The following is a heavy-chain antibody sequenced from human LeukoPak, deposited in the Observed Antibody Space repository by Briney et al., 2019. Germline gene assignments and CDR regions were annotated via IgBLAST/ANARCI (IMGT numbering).Heavy chain of an antibody. Sequence: PGRSLRLSCAASGFTFSNYGMHWVRQAPGKGLEWVAVIWYDGSNEYYADSVKGRFTISRDNSKNTLYLQMNSLRVEDTAVYYCARPRELYYFDYWGQGTLVTVSS. CDR2: IWYDGSNE. V-gene: IGHV3-33*01. CDR3: ARPRELYYFDY. J-gene: IGHJ4*02. D-gene: IGHD3-10*01. CDR1: GFTFSNYG.